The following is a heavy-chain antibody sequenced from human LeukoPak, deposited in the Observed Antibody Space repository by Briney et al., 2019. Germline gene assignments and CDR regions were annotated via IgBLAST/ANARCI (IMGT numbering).Heavy chain of an antibody. CDR2: ISSSGSTI. D-gene: IGHD3-10*01. J-gene: IGHJ4*02. CDR3: ARGGVGYHGSGEIFDY. V-gene: IGHV3-48*03. Sequence: PGGSLRLSCAASGFTFSSYEMNWVRQAPGKGLEWVSYISSSGSTIYYADSVKGRFTISRDNTKNSLYLQMNSLRAEDTAVYYCARGGVGYHGSGEIFDYWGQGTLVTVSS. CDR1: GFTFSSYE.